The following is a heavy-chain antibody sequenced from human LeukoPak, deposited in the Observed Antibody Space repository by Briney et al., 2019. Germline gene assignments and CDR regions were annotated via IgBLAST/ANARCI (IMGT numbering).Heavy chain of an antibody. Sequence: GGSLRLSCAASGFTFSGYGMHWVRQAPGKGLEWVAVISYDGSNKYYADSVKGRFTISRDNSKNTLYLQMNSLRAEDTAVYYCAKDQYSSSWYSYYYYGMDVWGQGTTVTVSS. CDR3: AKDQYSSSWYSYYYYGMDV. V-gene: IGHV3-30*18. J-gene: IGHJ6*02. CDR1: GFTFSGYG. D-gene: IGHD6-13*01. CDR2: ISYDGSNK.